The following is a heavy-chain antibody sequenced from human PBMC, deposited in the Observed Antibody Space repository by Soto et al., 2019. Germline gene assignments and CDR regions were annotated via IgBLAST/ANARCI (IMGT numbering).Heavy chain of an antibody. J-gene: IGHJ4*02. CDR3: ARDGGGYDVKYYFDY. CDR2: IYYSGST. V-gene: IGHV4-59*01. D-gene: IGHD5-12*01. Sequence: QVQLQESGPGLVKPSETLSLTCTVSGGSISSYYWSWIRQPPGKGLEWIGYIYYSGSTNYNPSLKSRVTISVDTSKNQFSLKLSSVTAADTAVYYCARDGGGYDVKYYFDYWGQGTLVTVS. CDR1: GGSISSYY.